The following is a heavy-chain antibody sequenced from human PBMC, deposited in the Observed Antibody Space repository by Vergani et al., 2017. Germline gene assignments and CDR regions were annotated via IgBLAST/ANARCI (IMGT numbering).Heavy chain of an antibody. Sequence: QVQVVQSGAEVKKSGASVKVSCKTSGYTFSNYYMHWVRQAPGQGLEWMGIINPSSGHTNYARKFQGRVTMTRDTSTSTVYMELSSLRSEDTAIYYCARGDYGILTGYRYWGQGTLVTVSA. J-gene: IGHJ4*02. CDR1: GYTFSNYY. CDR3: ARGDYGILTGYRY. CDR2: INPSSGHT. V-gene: IGHV1-46*03. D-gene: IGHD3-9*01.